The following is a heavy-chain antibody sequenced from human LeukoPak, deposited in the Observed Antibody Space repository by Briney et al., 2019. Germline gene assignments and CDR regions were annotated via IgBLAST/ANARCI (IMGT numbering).Heavy chain of an antibody. J-gene: IGHJ4*02. CDR1: GFTFSSYA. CDR2: ISGSGGST. Sequence: QTGASLRLSCAASGFTFSSYAMSWVRQAPGKGLEWVSAISGSGGSTYYADSVKGRFTISRDNSKNTLYLQMNSLRAEDTAVYYCARDERYCSGGSCQKPFDYWGQGTLVTVSS. V-gene: IGHV3-23*01. CDR3: ARDERYCSGGSCQKPFDY. D-gene: IGHD2-15*01.